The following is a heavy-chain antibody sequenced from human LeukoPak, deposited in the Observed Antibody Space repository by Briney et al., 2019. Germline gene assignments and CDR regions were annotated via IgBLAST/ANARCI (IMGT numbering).Heavy chain of an antibody. CDR2: ISAYNGNT. Sequence: ASVKVSCKASGYTFTGYGISWVRQAPGQGLEWMGWISAYNGNTDYAQKRQGRVTMTTDTSTSTAYMELSSLRSEDTAVYYCARPQFRYYDSSGYDGSHFGYWGQGTLVTVSS. CDR1: GYTFTGYG. J-gene: IGHJ4*02. D-gene: IGHD3-22*01. CDR3: ARPQFRYYDSSGYDGSHFGY. V-gene: IGHV1-18*01.